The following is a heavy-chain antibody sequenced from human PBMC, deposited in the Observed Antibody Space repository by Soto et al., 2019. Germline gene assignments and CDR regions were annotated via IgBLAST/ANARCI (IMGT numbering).Heavy chain of an antibody. D-gene: IGHD6-19*01. V-gene: IGHV1-3*01. J-gene: IGHJ4*02. CDR3: ARDRIAVAGIFDY. Sequence: ASVKVSCKASGYTFTGYAMHWVRQAPGQRLEWMGWINAGNGNTKYSQKFQGRVTITRGTSASTAYVELSSLRSEDTAVYYCARDRIAVAGIFDYWGQGTLVTVSS. CDR1: GYTFTGYA. CDR2: INAGNGNT.